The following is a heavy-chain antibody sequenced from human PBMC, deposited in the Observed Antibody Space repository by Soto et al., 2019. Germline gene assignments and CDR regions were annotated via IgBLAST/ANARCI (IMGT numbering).Heavy chain of an antibody. CDR1: GFAVSANY. J-gene: IGHJ4*02. CDR2: IYSGGGT. D-gene: IGHD4-17*01. V-gene: IGHV3-66*01. Sequence: EAHLVGSGGGLVQPGGSLRLSCAASGFAVSANYLSWVRQAPGKGLEWVSLIYSGGGTDYADSVRGRFTISRDNSKNTLYLQMNSLKAEDTAVYYCATRMTTAPYWGQGALVNVSS. CDR3: ATRMTTAPY.